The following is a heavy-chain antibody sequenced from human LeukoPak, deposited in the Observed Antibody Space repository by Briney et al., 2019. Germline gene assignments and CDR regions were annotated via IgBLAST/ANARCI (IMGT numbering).Heavy chain of an antibody. D-gene: IGHD6-13*01. CDR3: AKDGQEEAAAVARGAFDI. Sequence: PGGSLRLSCAASGFTFSSYAMSWVRQAPGKGLEWVAVISYDGSNKYYADSVKGRFTISRDNSKNTLYLQMNSLRAEDTAVYYCAKDGQEEAAAVARGAFDIWGQGTMVTVSS. CDR1: GFTFSSYA. CDR2: ISYDGSNK. J-gene: IGHJ3*02. V-gene: IGHV3-30*18.